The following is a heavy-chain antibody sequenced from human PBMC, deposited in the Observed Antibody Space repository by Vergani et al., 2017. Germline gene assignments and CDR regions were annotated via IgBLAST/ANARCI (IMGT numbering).Heavy chain of an antibody. CDR3: VRDPDYSTFDS. Sequence: DVRLVESGGGGVQPGGSLRLSCAASGFTFSAYSMNWVRQTPGKVPEWISYIGVSDNSVYYADSVMGRFAISRDNARNLLFLQMTSVRADDSALYFCVRDPDYSTFDSWGQGTLVTVSS. J-gene: IGHJ4*02. CDR2: IGVSDNSV. V-gene: IGHV3-48*01. D-gene: IGHD4-11*01. CDR1: GFTFSAYS.